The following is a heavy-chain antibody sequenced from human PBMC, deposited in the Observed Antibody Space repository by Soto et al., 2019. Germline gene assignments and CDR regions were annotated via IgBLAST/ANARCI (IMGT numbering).Heavy chain of an antibody. Sequence: QVQLVESGGGLVKPGGSLRLSCAASGFIFSDYYMSWLRQTPEKGLEWVSQISSSGNTIYYADSVKGRFTISRDNAKNSLYLQMNSLRVGDTAVYYCARPRAITKPQQVGSHYFDYWGQGTQATVSS. CDR1: GFIFSDYY. CDR3: ARPRAITKPQQVGSHYFDY. D-gene: IGHD2-15*01. V-gene: IGHV3-11*01. J-gene: IGHJ4*02. CDR2: ISSSGNTI.